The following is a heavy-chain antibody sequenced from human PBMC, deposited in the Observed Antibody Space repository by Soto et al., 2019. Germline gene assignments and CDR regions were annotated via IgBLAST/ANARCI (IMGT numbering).Heavy chain of an antibody. J-gene: IGHJ6*02. CDR1: GFTFSSYG. CDR3: AKPWRSGGELPYYAMDV. CDR2: ISYDGSNR. V-gene: IGHV3-30*18. D-gene: IGHD1-26*01. Sequence: QVQLVESGGGVVQPGRSLRLSCAASGFTFSSYGMHLVRQAPGKGLDWVAVISYDGSNRYYADSVKGRFTISRDNSKNTLFLQMNSLRAEDTAVYYCAKPWRSGGELPYYAMDVWGQGTTVTVSS.